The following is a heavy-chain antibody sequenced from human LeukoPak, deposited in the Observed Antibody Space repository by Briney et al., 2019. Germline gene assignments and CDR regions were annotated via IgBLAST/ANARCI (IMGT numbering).Heavy chain of an antibody. V-gene: IGHV3-66*01. CDR2: IYSGGST. Sequence: GGSLRLSCAASGFTVSSNYMSWVRQAPGKGLEWVSVIYSGGSTYYADSVKGRFTISRDNSKNTLYLQMNSLRAEDTAVYYCARDASIHYDILTGYHGGGFDYWGQGTLVTVSS. CDR3: ARDASIHYDILTGYHGGGFDY. J-gene: IGHJ4*02. D-gene: IGHD3-9*01. CDR1: GFTVSSNY.